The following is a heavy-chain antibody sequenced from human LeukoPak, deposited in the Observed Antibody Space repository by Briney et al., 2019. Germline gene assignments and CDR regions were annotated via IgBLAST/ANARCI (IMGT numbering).Heavy chain of an antibody. CDR3: ARDRYYYGSGSYKYNWFDP. J-gene: IGHJ5*02. D-gene: IGHD3-10*01. CDR1: GGSISSYY. CDR2: IYYSGST. V-gene: IGHV4-59*01. Sequence: SETLSLTCTVSGGSISSYYWSWIRQPPGEGLEWIGYIYYSGSTNYNPSLKSRVTISVDTSKNQFSLKLSSVTAADTAVYYCARDRYYYGSGSYKYNWFDPWGQGTLVTVSS.